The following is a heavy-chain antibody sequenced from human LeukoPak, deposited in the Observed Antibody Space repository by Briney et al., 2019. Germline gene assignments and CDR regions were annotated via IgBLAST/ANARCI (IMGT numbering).Heavy chain of an antibody. J-gene: IGHJ6*02. V-gene: IGHV3-13*01. Sequence: GGSLRLSCAASGFTFSSYDMHWVRQATGKGLEWVSAIGTAGDTYYPGSVKGRFTISRENAKNSLYLQMNSLRAGDTAVYYCARGAVTTPEYYYYGMDVWGQGTTVTVSS. CDR3: ARGAVTTPEYYYYGMDV. CDR2: IGTAGDT. D-gene: IGHD4-17*01. CDR1: GFTFSSYD.